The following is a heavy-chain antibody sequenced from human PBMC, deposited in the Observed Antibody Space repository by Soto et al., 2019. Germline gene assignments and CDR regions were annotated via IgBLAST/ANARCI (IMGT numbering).Heavy chain of an antibody. Sequence: EVQLVESGGGLVKPGGSLRLSCEASGFTFSNAWMNWVRQAPGKGLEWVGRIKSKTDGGTTDYAAPVKGRFTISRDDSKNTLYLQMNSLKTEDTAVYYCTTDLIMVRGVILSFDYYYYGMDVWGQGTTVTVSS. V-gene: IGHV3-15*07. J-gene: IGHJ6*02. CDR2: IKSKTDGGTT. CDR1: GFTFSNAW. CDR3: TTDLIMVRGVILSFDYYYYGMDV. D-gene: IGHD3-10*01.